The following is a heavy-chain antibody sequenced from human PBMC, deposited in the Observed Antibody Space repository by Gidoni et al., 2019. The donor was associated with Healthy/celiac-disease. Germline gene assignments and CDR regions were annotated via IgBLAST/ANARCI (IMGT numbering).Heavy chain of an antibody. CDR3: AKDITDSSGYHDAFDI. Sequence: EVQLVESGGCLVQPGSSLRLPCAASGFTFDDYAMHWVRPAPGKGLEWVSGISRNSGSIGYADYVKGRFTISRDNAKNSLYLQMNSLRAEDTALYYCAKDITDSSGYHDAFDIWGQGTMVTVSS. V-gene: IGHV3-9*01. J-gene: IGHJ3*02. CDR1: GFTFDDYA. CDR2: ISRNSGSI. D-gene: IGHD3-22*01.